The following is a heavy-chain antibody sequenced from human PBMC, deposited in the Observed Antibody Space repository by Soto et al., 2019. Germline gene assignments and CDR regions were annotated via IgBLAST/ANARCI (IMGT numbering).Heavy chain of an antibody. CDR2: IVVGSGNT. J-gene: IGHJ6*02. CDR1: GFTFTSSA. Sequence: SVKVSCKASGFTFTSSAVQWVRHARGQRLEWIGWIVVGSGNTNYAQKFQERVTITRDMSTSTAYMELSSLRSEDTAVYYCAAREGTVYAIDYYYYGMDVWGQGTTVTVSS. CDR3: AAREGTVYAIDYYYYGMDV. V-gene: IGHV1-58*01. D-gene: IGHD2-8*01.